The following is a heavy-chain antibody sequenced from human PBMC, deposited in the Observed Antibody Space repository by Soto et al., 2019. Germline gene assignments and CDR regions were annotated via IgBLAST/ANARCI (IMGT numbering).Heavy chain of an antibody. CDR1: GFTLSSSG. CDR2: LWFDGNNQ. D-gene: IGHD6-13*01. J-gene: IGHJ4*02. CDR3: AREGIGQQQVYACIDD. Sequence: GGSLRLSCAATGFTLSSSGMHWVRQAPGKGLEWVAVLWFDGNNQYYAESVRGRFTVSRDISKNTLYVDMNSLRAEDTAVYYCAREGIGQQQVYACIDDWGPGTLVTVSS. V-gene: IGHV3-33*01.